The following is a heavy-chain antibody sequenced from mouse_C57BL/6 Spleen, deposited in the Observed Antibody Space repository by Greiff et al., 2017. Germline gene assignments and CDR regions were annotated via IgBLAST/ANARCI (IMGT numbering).Heavy chain of an antibody. CDR3: ARRNDGYYFDY. V-gene: IGHV5-6*02. CDR1: GFTFSSYG. Sequence: DVMLVESGGDLVKPGGSLKLSCAASGFTFSSYGMSWVRQTPDKRLAWVATISSGGSYTYYPDSVKGRFTISRDNAKNTLYLQMSSLKSEDTAMYYCARRNDGYYFDYWGQGTTLTVSS. CDR2: ISSGGSYT. J-gene: IGHJ2*01. D-gene: IGHD2-3*01.